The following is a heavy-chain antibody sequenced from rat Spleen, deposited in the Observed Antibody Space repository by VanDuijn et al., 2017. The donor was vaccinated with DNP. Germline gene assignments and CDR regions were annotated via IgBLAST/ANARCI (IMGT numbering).Heavy chain of an antibody. V-gene: IGHV5-31*01. J-gene: IGHJ2*01. Sequence: EVQLVESGGDLVQPGRSLKLSCVASGFTFNNYWMTWIRQVPGKGLEWFASITSSGSDTYYPDSVKGRFTISRDNARNTLYLQMDSLRSEDTATYYCVRWNSGHFDYWGQGGMVTVSS. D-gene: IGHD4-3*01. CDR2: ITSSGSDT. CDR3: VRWNSGHFDY. CDR1: GFTFNNYW.